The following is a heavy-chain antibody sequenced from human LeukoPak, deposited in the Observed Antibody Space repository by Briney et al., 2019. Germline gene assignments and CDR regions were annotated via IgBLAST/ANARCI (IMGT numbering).Heavy chain of an antibody. D-gene: IGHD3-10*01. CDR3: ARDSGTTGEVKFDP. V-gene: IGHV4-4*07. CDR2: IYGSGST. CDR1: GASISSY. J-gene: IGHJ5*02. Sequence: SETLSLTCSVSGASISSYWSWIRQPAGKGLEWIGRIYGSGSTNYNPSLQSRITMSLDTSKNQVSLKITSVTAAGTAVYYCARDSGTTGEVKFDPWGPGTLVTVSS.